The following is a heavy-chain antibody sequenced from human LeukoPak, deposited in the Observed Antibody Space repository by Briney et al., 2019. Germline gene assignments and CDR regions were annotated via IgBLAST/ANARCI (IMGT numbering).Heavy chain of an antibody. CDR3: ARLRIAVAGTSYYGMDV. CDR2: IYYSGST. Sequence: SETLSLTCTVSGGSISSSSYYWGWIRQPPGKGLEWIGSIYYSGSTYYNPSPKSRVTISVDTSKNQFSLKLSSVTAADTAVYYCARLRIAVAGTSYYGMDVWGQGTTVTVSS. V-gene: IGHV4-39*01. D-gene: IGHD6-19*01. CDR1: GGSISSSSYY. J-gene: IGHJ6*02.